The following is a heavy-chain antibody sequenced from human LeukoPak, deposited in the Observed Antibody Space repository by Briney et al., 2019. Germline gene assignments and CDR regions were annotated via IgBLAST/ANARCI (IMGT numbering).Heavy chain of an antibody. D-gene: IGHD6-13*01. V-gene: IGHV3-30*18. CDR1: GFTFSSYG. CDR3: AKDIGVSPHDY. Sequence: GGSLRLSCAASGFTFSSYGMHWVRQAPGKGLEWVAVISYDGSNKYYADSVKGRFIISRDNSKNTLYLQMNSLRAEDTAVYYCAKDIGVSPHDYWGQGTLVTVSS. CDR2: ISYDGSNK. J-gene: IGHJ4*02.